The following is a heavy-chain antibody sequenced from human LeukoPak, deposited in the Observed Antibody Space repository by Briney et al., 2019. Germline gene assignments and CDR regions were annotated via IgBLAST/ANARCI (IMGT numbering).Heavy chain of an antibody. J-gene: IGHJ4*02. CDR2: IYYSGNT. D-gene: IGHD5-18*01. V-gene: IGHV4-59*08. CDR3: ARHAPYGYGHFDY. Sequence: SSETLSLTCTVSGGSISSYYWSWIRQPPGKGLEWVGYIYYSGNTNYNASLKSRVTISVDTSKNHFSLKLSSVTAADTAVYYCARHAPYGYGHFDYWGQGTLVTVSS. CDR1: GGSISSYY.